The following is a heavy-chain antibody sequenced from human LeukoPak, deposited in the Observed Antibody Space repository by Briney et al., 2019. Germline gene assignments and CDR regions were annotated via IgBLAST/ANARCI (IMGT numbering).Heavy chain of an antibody. D-gene: IGHD3-10*01. CDR1: GYTFTGYY. V-gene: IGHV1-2*02. Sequence: GASVKVSCKASGYTFTGYYIHWVRQAPGQGLEWMGWINPSSGGTNYAQKFQGRVTMTRDTSISTTYIELSRLRSDDTAVYYCAMMVRGAASYYFDYWGQGTLVTVSS. CDR2: INPSSGGT. J-gene: IGHJ4*02. CDR3: AMMVRGAASYYFDY.